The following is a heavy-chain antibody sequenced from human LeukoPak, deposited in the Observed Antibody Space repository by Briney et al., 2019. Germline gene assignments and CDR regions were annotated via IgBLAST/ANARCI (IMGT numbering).Heavy chain of an antibody. Sequence: GGSLRLSCAASGFTFSSYGMHWVRQAPGKGLEWVAVISYDGSNKYYADSVKGRFTISRDNSMNTLYLQVNSLRAEDTAVYYCAKQYYWGQGTLVTVSS. J-gene: IGHJ4*02. CDR3: AKQYY. CDR1: GFTFSSYG. CDR2: ISYDGSNK. V-gene: IGHV3-30*18.